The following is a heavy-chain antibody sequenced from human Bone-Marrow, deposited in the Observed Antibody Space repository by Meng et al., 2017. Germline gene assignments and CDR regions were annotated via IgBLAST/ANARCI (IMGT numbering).Heavy chain of an antibody. J-gene: IGHJ4*02. V-gene: IGHV3-21*01. D-gene: IGHD3-22*01. CDR1: GFTFSSYS. CDR2: ISSSSSYI. CDR3: ARGLGNCYFDY. Sequence: GESLKISCAASGFTFSSYSMNWVRQAPGKGLEWVSSISSSSSYIYYADSVKGRFTISRDNAKNSLYLQMNSLRAEDTAVYYCARGLGNCYFDYWGQGTLVTVSS.